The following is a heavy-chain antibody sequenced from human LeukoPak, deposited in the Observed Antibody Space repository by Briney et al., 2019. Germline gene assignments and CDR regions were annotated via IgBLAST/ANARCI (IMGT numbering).Heavy chain of an antibody. Sequence: SVKVSCKASGGTFSSYAISWVRQAPGQGLEWMGGIIPIFGTANYAQKFQGRVTITADESTSTAYMELSSLRSEDTAVYYCAREIEWELPRAFDIWGQGTMVTVSS. CDR3: AREIEWELPRAFDI. V-gene: IGHV1-69*13. CDR2: IIPIFGTA. D-gene: IGHD1-26*01. J-gene: IGHJ3*02. CDR1: GGTFSSYA.